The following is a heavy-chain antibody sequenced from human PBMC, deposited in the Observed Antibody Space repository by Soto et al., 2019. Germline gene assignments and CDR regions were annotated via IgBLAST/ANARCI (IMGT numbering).Heavy chain of an antibody. CDR3: AKEAGYVAVPISFLLDY. D-gene: IGHD2-2*03. CDR2: ISGSGGST. Sequence: GGSLRLSCAASGFTFSSYAMSWVRQAPGKGLEWVSAISGSGGSTYYADSVKGRFTISRDNSKNTLYLQMNSLRAEDADVYSCAKEAGYVAVPISFLLDYWGQGTLVTVSS. V-gene: IGHV3-23*01. J-gene: IGHJ4*02. CDR1: GFTFSSYA.